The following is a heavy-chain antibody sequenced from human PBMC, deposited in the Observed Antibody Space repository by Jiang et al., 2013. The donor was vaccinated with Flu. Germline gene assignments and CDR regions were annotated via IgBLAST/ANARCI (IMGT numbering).Heavy chain of an antibody. D-gene: IGHD3-22*01. CDR1: GFSLNTSGVG. CDR2: IYWDDDK. CDR3: ARTPNYYDSSGSQGGAFDI. V-gene: IGHV2-5*02. Sequence: KPTQTLTLTCTFSGFSLNTSGVGVGWIRQPPGKALEWLALIYWDDDKRYSPSLKSRLTITQDTSKNQVVLTMTNMDPVDTATYYCARTPNYYDSSGSQGGAFDIWGQGTMVTVSS. J-gene: IGHJ3*02.